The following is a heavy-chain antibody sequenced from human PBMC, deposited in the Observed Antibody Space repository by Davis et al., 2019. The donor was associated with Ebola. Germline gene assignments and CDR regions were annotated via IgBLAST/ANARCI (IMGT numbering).Heavy chain of an antibody. D-gene: IGHD3-16*01. CDR2: ITSNGGDT. CDR3: ASNYVYYYGMDV. V-gene: IGHV3-64*04. Sequence: GESLKISCSGSGFTFSSYAMHWVRQAPGKGLEYVSTITSNGGDTYYADSVKGTFTVSRDNSKNTLYLQMNSLRAEDTAVYYCASNYVYYYGMDVWGQGTTVTVSS. CDR1: GFTFSSYA. J-gene: IGHJ6*02.